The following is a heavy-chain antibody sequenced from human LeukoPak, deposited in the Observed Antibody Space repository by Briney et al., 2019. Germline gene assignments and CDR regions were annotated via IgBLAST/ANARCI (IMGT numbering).Heavy chain of an antibody. CDR1: GGSISSSSYY. CDR2: IYYSGST. CDR3: AREVVRGVIDY. V-gene: IGHV4-61*01. J-gene: IGHJ4*02. D-gene: IGHD3-10*01. Sequence: NSSETLSLTCTVSGGSISSSSYYWGWIRQPPGKGLEWFGYIYYSGSTNYNPSLKSRVTISVDTSKNQFSLKLSSVTAADTAVYYCAREVVRGVIDYWGQGTLVTVSS.